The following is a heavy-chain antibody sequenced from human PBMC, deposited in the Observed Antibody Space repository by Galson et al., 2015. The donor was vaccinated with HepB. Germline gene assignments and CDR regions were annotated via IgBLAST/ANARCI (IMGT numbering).Heavy chain of an antibody. D-gene: IGHD2-2*01. CDR2: ISSSSSYI. V-gene: IGHV3-21*01. CDR1: GFTVSSYS. J-gene: IGHJ4*02. CDR3: ASLYCSSTSCYGYSYGY. Sequence: SLRLSCAASGFTVSSYSMNWVRQAPGKGLEWVSSISSSSSYIYYADSVKGRFTISRDNAKNSLCLQMNSLRAEDTAVYYCASLYCSSTSCYGYSYGYWGQGTLVTVSS.